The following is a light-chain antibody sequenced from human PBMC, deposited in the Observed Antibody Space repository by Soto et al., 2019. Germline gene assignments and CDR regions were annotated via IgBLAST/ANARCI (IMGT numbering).Light chain of an antibody. CDR2: LGS. Sequence: DIVMTQSPLSLPVTPGEPAPISCRSSQSLLHSNGYTYLDWYLQKPGQSPQLLIYLGSNRASGVPDRFSGSGSGTDFTLKISRVEAEDFGVYYCMQALQTPLITFGQGTRLEIK. CDR3: MQALQTPLIT. J-gene: IGKJ5*01. CDR1: QSLLHSNGYTY. V-gene: IGKV2-28*01.